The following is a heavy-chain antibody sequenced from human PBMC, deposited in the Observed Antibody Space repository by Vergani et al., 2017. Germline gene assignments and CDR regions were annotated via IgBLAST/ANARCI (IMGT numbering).Heavy chain of an antibody. CDR2: IYPDDSDP. D-gene: IGHD5-12*01. CDR1: GYIFTTYW. J-gene: IGHJ4*02. V-gene: IGHV5-51*01. Sequence: EVQLVQSEAEVRKPGESLKISCKGSGYIFTTYWIAWVRQMPGRGLEWMGIIYPDDSDPRYSPSFQGQVTISVDKSISAAYLQWSSLTASDTAIYYCTRAYTGYDHFDYWGQGTLVTVSS. CDR3: TRAYTGYDHFDY.